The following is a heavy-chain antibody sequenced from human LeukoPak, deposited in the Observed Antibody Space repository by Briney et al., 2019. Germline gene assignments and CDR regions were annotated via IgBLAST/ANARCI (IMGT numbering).Heavy chain of an antibody. D-gene: IGHD2-8*02. Sequence: GGSLRLSCAASGFTFSSYWMHWVRQAPGKGLVWVSRISSDGSDTSYADSVKGRFTISRDNSKNTLYLQMNSLRAEDRAVYYSARTTYWFYFWGPGTLVTVSS. CDR3: ARTTYWFYF. V-gene: IGHV3-74*01. CDR1: GFTFSSYW. J-gene: IGHJ4*02. CDR2: ISSDGSDT.